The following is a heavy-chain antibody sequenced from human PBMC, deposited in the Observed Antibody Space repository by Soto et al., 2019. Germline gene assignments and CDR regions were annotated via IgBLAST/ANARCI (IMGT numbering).Heavy chain of an antibody. CDR2: MSYDGSNK. CDR1: GFTFSSYA. V-gene: IGHV3-30-3*01. J-gene: IGHJ5*02. Sequence: SGGSLRLSCAASGFTFSSYAMHWVRQAPGKGLEWVAVMSYDGSNKYYADSVKGRFTISRDNSKNTLYLQMNSLRAEDTAVYYYAREYSSSWGSGWFDPWGQGTLVTGSS. D-gene: IGHD6-13*01. CDR3: AREYSSSWGSGWFDP.